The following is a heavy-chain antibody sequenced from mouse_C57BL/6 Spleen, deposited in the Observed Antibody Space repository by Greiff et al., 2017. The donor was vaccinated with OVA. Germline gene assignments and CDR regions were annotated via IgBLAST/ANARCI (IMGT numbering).Heavy chain of an antibody. D-gene: IGHD2-3*01. Sequence: EVKLVESGGGLVKPGGSLKLSCAASGFTFSDYGMHWVRQAPEKGLEWVAYISSGSSTIYYADTVKGRFTISRDNAKNTLFLQMTSLRSEDTAMYYCARGGYYVAMDYWVQGTSVTVSS. CDR2: ISSGSSTI. CDR3: ARGGYYVAMDY. J-gene: IGHJ4*01. V-gene: IGHV5-17*01. CDR1: GFTFSDYG.